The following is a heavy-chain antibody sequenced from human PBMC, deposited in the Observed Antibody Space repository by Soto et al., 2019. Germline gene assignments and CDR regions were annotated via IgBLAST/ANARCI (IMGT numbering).Heavy chain of an antibody. D-gene: IGHD6-13*01. CDR2: IYHSGSA. Sequence: QVQLQESGPGLVKPSGTLSLTCAVSGGSITSTNWWTWVRQPPGQGLEWIGEIYHSGSANYNPSLKSRFTISVDKSKNQFSLKLSSVTAADTAVYYCARAPSITAAGRYGMDVWGPGTTVTVSS. V-gene: IGHV4-4*02. CDR1: GGSITSTNW. J-gene: IGHJ6*02. CDR3: ARAPSITAAGRYGMDV.